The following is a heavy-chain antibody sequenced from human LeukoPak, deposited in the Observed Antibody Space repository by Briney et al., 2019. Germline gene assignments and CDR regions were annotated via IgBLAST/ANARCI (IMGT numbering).Heavy chain of an antibody. CDR1: GYTFTGYY. J-gene: IGHJ4*02. CDR2: INPNSGGT. Sequence: ASVKVSCKASGYTFTGYYMHWVRQAPGQGLEWMGRINPNSGGTNYAQKFQGRVTMTRDTSISTAYMELCRLRSDDTAVYYCARFNYYGSGSPALYFDYWGQGTLVTVSS. CDR3: ARFNYYGSGSPALYFDY. V-gene: IGHV1-2*06. D-gene: IGHD3-10*01.